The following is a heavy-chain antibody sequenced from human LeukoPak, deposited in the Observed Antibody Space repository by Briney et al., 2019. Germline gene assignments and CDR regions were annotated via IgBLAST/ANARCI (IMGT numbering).Heavy chain of an antibody. V-gene: IGHV3-23*01. CDR3: AKRGVVIRVILVGFHKEAYYFDS. CDR2: ISGSGGRP. J-gene: IGHJ4*02. CDR1: GVTLSNYG. D-gene: IGHD3-22*01. Sequence: PGGSLRLSCAVSGVTLSNYGMAWVRQAPGKGPEWVAGISGSGGRPNYADSVKGRFTISRDNAKNTLYLQMNSLRAEDTAVYFCAKRGVVIRVILVGFHKEAYYFDSWGQGALVSVSS.